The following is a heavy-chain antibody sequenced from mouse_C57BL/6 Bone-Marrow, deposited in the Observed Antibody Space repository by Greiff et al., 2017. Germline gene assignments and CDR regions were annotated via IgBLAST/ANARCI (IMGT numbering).Heavy chain of an antibody. CDR2: ISNLAYSI. J-gene: IGHJ1*03. Sequence: DVQLVESGGGLVQPGGSLKLSCAASGFTFSDYGMAWVRQAPRQGPEWVAFISNLAYSIYYADTVTGRFTISRENAKNTLYLERSSLRSEDTAMYCCARQAYYYGSSEGWYFDVWGTGTTVTVSS. V-gene: IGHV5-15*01. D-gene: IGHD1-1*01. CDR3: ARQAYYYGSSEGWYFDV. CDR1: GFTFSDYG.